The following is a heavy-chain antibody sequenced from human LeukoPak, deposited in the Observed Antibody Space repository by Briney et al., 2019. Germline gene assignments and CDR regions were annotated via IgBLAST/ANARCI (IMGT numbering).Heavy chain of an antibody. CDR1: GGTFSSYA. Sequence: SVKVSCKASGGTFSSYAISWVRQAPGQGLEWMGGIIPIFGTSNYAQKFQGRVTITADESTSTAYMELSSLRSEDTAVYYCARDRDIVVVPAAIYYYYGMDVWGQGTTVTVSS. J-gene: IGHJ6*02. V-gene: IGHV1-69*13. D-gene: IGHD2-2*01. CDR2: IIPIFGTS. CDR3: ARDRDIVVVPAAIYYYYGMDV.